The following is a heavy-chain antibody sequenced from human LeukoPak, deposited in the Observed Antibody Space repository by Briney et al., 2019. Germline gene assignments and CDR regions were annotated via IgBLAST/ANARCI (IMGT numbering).Heavy chain of an antibody. CDR3: ARGSYDSSGYYVY. CDR1: GGSFNSAAYY. D-gene: IGHD3-22*01. J-gene: IGHJ4*02. Sequence: PSETLSLTCTVSGGSFNSAAYYWSWIRQHPGKGLEWVGYIYYSGATYYNPSLKSRLTISADTSKNQFFLKVTSVTAADTAVYYCARGSYDSSGYYVYWGQGTLVTVSS. V-gene: IGHV4-31*03. CDR2: IYYSGAT.